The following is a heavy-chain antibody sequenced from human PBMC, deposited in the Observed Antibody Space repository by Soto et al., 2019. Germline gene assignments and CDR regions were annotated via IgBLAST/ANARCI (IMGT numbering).Heavy chain of an antibody. Sequence: QVQLQQWGAGLLKPSETLSLTCAVYGGSFSGYYWSWIRQPPGKGLEWIGEINHSGSTNYNPSLKSRVTISVDTSKNQCSLKLSSVTAVDTAVYYCARGGVPYYYYMDVWGKGTTVTVSS. J-gene: IGHJ6*03. CDR1: GGSFSGYY. V-gene: IGHV4-34*01. CDR3: ARGGVPYYYYMDV. CDR2: INHSGST. D-gene: IGHD2-8*01.